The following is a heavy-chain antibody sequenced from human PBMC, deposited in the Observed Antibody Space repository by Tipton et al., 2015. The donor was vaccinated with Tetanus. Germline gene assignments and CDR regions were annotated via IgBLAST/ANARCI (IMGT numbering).Heavy chain of an antibody. CDR3: TKDVGIVLFDY. J-gene: IGHJ4*02. CDR2: ISNGNT. CDR1: RGPISSYY. V-gene: IGHV4-4*07. D-gene: IGHD2-8*01. Sequence: TLSLTCTVSRGPISSYYWSWIRQPAGKGLEWVGHISNGNTDYSTSLKSRVTLSVDLSKNQFSLQLRAVTAADTAVYYCTKDVGIVLFDYWGQGTLVTVSS.